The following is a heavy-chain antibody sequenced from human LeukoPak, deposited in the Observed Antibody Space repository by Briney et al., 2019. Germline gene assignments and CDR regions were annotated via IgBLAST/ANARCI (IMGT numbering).Heavy chain of an antibody. Sequence: GGSLRLSCAASGFTFSNAWMSWVRQAPGKGLEWVGRTRNKAYSYTTQYAASVKGRFTISRDDSKNSLYLEMNSLKTEDTAVYYCARERDFYSDSSGYFDYWGQGTLVTVSS. J-gene: IGHJ4*02. CDR1: GFTFSNAW. D-gene: IGHD3-22*01. V-gene: IGHV3-72*01. CDR2: TRNKAYSYTT. CDR3: ARERDFYSDSSGYFDY.